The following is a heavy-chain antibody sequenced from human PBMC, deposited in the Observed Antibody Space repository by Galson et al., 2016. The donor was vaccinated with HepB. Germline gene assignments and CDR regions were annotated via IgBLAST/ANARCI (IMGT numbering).Heavy chain of an antibody. CDR1: GFDVGRNY. CDR2: IYSGGDT. D-gene: IGHD1-26*01. V-gene: IGHV3-53*01. J-gene: IGHJ4*02. CDR3: ARDRGAP. Sequence: SLRLSCAASGFDVGRNYMRWVRQAPGKGLEWVSLIYSGGDTRYAGSVKSRFTISRDSSKNTLFLQMNNLRVEDTAVYYCARDRGAPWRQGTLVTVSS.